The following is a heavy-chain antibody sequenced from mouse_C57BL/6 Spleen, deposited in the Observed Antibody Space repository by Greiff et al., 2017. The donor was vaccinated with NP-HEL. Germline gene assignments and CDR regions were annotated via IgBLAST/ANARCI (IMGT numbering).Heavy chain of an antibody. D-gene: IGHD2-1*01. J-gene: IGHJ4*01. CDR3: ASYYYYAMDY. CDR2: ISSGSSTI. Sequence: VQLQQSGGGLVKPGGSLKLSCAASGFTFSDYGMHWVRQAPEKGLEWVAYISSGSSTIYYADTVKGRFTISRDNAKNTLFLQMTSLRSEDTAMYYCASYYYYAMDYWGQGTSVTVSS. CDR1: GFTFSDYG. V-gene: IGHV5-17*01.